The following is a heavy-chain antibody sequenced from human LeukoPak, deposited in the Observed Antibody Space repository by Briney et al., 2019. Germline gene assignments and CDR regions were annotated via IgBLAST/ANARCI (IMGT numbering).Heavy chain of an antibody. CDR2: IYYSGST. D-gene: IGHD3-22*01. J-gene: IGHJ6*03. CDR3: ARGAPHITMIDTTRTRENYYYYMDV. CDR1: GGSISSYY. Sequence: TSETLSLTCTVSGGSISSYYWSWIRQPPGKGLEWIGYIYYSGSTNYNPSLKSRVTISVDTSKNQFSLKLSSVTAADTAVYYCARGAPHITMIDTTRTRENYYYYMDVWGKGTTVTISS. V-gene: IGHV4-59*01.